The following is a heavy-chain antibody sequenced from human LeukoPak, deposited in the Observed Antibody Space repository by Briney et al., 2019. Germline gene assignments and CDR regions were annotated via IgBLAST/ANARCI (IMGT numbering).Heavy chain of an antibody. CDR3: ARGQYGDYYYYYDMDV. CDR2: INHSGST. J-gene: IGHJ6*02. D-gene: IGHD4-11*01. V-gene: IGHV4-34*01. CDR1: GGSFSGYY. Sequence: PSETLSLTCAVYGGSFSGYYWSWIRQPPGKGLEWIGEINHSGSTNYNPSLKSRVTISVDTSKNQFSLKLSSVTAADTAVYYCARGQYGDYYYYYDMDVWGQGTTVTVSS.